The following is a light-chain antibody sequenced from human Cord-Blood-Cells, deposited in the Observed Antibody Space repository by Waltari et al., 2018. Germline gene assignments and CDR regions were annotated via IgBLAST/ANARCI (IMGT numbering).Light chain of an antibody. CDR1: QSVSSN. V-gene: IGKV3-15*01. CDR2: GAS. J-gene: IGKJ2*01. Sequence: ILMTLSPATLSVSPGEGATLSCRASQSVSSNLAWYQQKPGQAPRLLIYGASTRATGIPARFSGSGSGTEFTLTISSLQSEDFAVYYCQQYNNWPPYTFGQGTKLEIK. CDR3: QQYNNWPPYT.